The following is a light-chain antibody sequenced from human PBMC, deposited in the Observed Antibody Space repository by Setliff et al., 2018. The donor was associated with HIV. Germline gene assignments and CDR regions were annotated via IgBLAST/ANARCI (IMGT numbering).Light chain of an antibody. J-gene: IGLJ1*01. Sequence: QFALTQPPSASGSPGQSVTISCTGTSSDVGAYYSVSWYQQHPGKAPKLIIYEVSKRPSGVPDRFSGSESGNTASLTVSGLQTEDEADYYCSSYAGSNNYVFGTGTKVTVL. CDR3: SSYAGSNNYV. CDR1: SSDVGAYYS. V-gene: IGLV2-8*01. CDR2: EVS.